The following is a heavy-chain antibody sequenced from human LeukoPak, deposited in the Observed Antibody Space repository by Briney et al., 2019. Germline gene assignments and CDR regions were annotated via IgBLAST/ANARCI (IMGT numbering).Heavy chain of an antibody. D-gene: IGHD2-21*02. J-gene: IGHJ4*02. V-gene: IGHV4-59*08. CDR1: GGSISKYF. CDR2: VDKSGST. Sequence: PSETLSLTCTVSGGSISKYFWSWIRQPPGQELEWIGSVDKSGSTKYNPSLKSQVTISVDTSKNQFSLRLSSVTAADTAVYYCARLLRGDTGGYFDYWGQGTLVTVSS. CDR3: ARLLRGDTGGYFDY.